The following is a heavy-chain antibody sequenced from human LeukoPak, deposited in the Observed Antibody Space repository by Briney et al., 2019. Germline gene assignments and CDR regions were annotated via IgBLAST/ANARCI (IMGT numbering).Heavy chain of an antibody. CDR2: IYTSGST. CDR1: GDSITRSDYY. D-gene: IGHD3-22*01. Sequence: SETLSLTCTVSGDSITRSDYYWSWIRQPAGKGLEWIGRIYTSGSTNYNPSLKSRVTISVDTSKNQFSLRLNSVTATDTAMYYCARGPYSYDSSGCFDYWGQGALVTVSS. V-gene: IGHV4-61*02. J-gene: IGHJ4*02. CDR3: ARGPYSYDSSGCFDY.